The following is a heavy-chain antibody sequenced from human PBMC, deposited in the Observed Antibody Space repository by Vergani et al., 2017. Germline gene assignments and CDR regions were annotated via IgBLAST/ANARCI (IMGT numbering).Heavy chain of an antibody. V-gene: IGHV4-34*01. CDR2: INHSGST. Sequence: QVQLQQWGAGLLKPSETLSLTCAVYGGSFSGYYWSWIRQPPGKGLEWIGEINHSGSTNYNQSLKSRVTISVDTSKNQSSLKLSSVTAACTAVYYCSSLQGIAARSKGDYYSYYMDVWGKGTTVTVSS. CDR1: GGSFSGYY. D-gene: IGHD6-6*01. CDR3: SSLQGIAARSKGDYYSYYMDV. J-gene: IGHJ6*03.